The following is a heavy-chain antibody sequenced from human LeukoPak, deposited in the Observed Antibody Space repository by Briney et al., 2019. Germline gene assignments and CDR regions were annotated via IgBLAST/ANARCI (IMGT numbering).Heavy chain of an antibody. J-gene: IGHJ6*03. D-gene: IGHD3-10*01. V-gene: IGHV4-59*01. CDR1: GGSISSYY. CDR2: IYYSGST. CDR3: AREGRGFGELLNYYYYMDV. Sequence: SETLSLTCTVSGGSISSYYWSWIRQPPGKGLEWIGYIYYSGSTNYNPSLKSRVTISVDTSKNQFSLKLSSVTAADTAVYYCAREGRGFGELLNYYYYMDVWGKGTTVTISS.